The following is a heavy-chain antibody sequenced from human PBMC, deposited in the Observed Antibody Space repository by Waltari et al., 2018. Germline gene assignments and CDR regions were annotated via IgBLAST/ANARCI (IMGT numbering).Heavy chain of an antibody. V-gene: IGHV4-61*02. CDR2: IYTSGST. CDR3: ARSWEGFGEYRDY. J-gene: IGHJ4*02. CDR1: GGSISSGSYY. D-gene: IGHD3-10*01. Sequence: QVQLQESGPGLVKPSQTLSLNCTVSGGSISSGSYYWSWVRQPAGKGLEWIGRIYTSGSTNYNPSLKSRVTISVDTSKNQFSLKLSSVTAADTAVYYCARSWEGFGEYRDYWGQGTLVTVSS.